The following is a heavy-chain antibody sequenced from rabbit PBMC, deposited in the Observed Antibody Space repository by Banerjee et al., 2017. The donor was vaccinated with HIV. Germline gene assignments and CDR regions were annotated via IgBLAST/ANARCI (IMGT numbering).Heavy chain of an antibody. J-gene: IGHJ4*01. D-gene: IGHD7-1*01. CDR2: IATKSGNI. V-gene: IGHV1S40*01. CDR1: GFSFSSNYG. CDR3: ARGASYVGYDFGEYFNL. Sequence: QSLEESGGDLVKPGASLTLTCTASGFSFSSNYGMCWVRQAPGKGLEWIACIATKSGNIYYASWAKGRFTISKTSSTTVTLQMTSLTAADTATYFCARGASYVGYDFGEYFNLWGPGTLVTVS.